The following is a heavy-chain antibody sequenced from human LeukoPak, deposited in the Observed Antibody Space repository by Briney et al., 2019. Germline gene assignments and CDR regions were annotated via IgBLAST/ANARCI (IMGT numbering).Heavy chain of an antibody. CDR2: IKSETDGGTT. J-gene: IGHJ4*02. V-gene: IGHV3-15*01. D-gene: IGHD3-22*01. CDR1: GFTFTDAW. CDR3: TTDYYDHIDY. Sequence: GGSLRLSCAASGFTFTDAWMTWVRQAPGKGLEWVGRIKSETDGGTTDYAPPVKGRFTISRDDSKNTLYLQMNSLKTEDTAVYYCTTDYYDHIDYWGQGTLVTVSS.